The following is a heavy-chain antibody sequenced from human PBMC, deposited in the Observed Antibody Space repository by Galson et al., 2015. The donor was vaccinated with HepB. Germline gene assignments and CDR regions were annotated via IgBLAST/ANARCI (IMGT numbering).Heavy chain of an antibody. CDR2: ISSSSSYI. CDR1: GFTFSSYS. CDR3: ARGEKFKMADLAGFDY. V-gene: IGHV3-21*01. Sequence: SLRLSCAASGFTFSSYSMNWVRQAPGKGLEWVSSISSSSSYIYYADSVKGRFTISRDNAKNSLYLQMNSLRAEDTAVYYCARGEKFKMADLAGFDYWGQGTLVTVSS. D-gene: IGHD5-24*01. J-gene: IGHJ4*02.